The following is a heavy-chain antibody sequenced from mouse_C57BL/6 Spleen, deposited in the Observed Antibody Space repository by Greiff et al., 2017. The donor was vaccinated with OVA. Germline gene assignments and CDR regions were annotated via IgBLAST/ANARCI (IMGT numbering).Heavy chain of an antibody. V-gene: IGHV1-77*01. CDR1: GYTFTDYY. J-gene: IGHJ1*03. D-gene: IGHD1-1*01. Sequence: QVHVKQSGAELVKPGASVKISCKASGYTFTDYYINWVKQRPGQGLEWIGKIGPGSGSTYYNEKFKGKATLTADKSSSTAYMQLSSLTSEDSAVYFCARDYYYGSSYDYWYFDVWGTGTTVTVSS. CDR2: IGPGSGST. CDR3: ARDYYYGSSYDYWYFDV.